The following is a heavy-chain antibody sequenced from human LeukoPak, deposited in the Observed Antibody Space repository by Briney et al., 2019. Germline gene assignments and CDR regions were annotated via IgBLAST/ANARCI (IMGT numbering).Heavy chain of an antibody. CDR3: ARRGSRFHCYYMDV. D-gene: IGHD2-2*01. J-gene: IGHJ6*03. CDR1: GYTFTSYD. CDR2: MNPKSGNT. Sequence: ASVKVSCRASGYTFTSYDINWVRQATGQGVEWMGWMNPKSGNTGYAQKFQGRVNITRNTSISTAYMELSSLRSEDTAVYYCARRGSRFHCYYMDVWGKGTTVTVSS. V-gene: IGHV1-8*03.